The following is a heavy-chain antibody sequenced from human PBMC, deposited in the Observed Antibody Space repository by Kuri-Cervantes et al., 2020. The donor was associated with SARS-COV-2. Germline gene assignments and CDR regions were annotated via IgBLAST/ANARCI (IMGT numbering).Heavy chain of an antibody. Sequence: SETLSLTCTVSGASISNGSYYWTWIRQPDGKGLEWIGRFYTTERINYNPSLKSRVTISVDTSKNQFSLRLTSVTAADTAVYYCARDVVHTYGWRAFDYWGQGSLVTVSS. J-gene: IGHJ4*02. CDR3: ARDVVHTYGWRAFDY. V-gene: IGHV4-61*02. CDR2: FYTTERI. CDR1: GASISNGSYY. D-gene: IGHD5-18*01.